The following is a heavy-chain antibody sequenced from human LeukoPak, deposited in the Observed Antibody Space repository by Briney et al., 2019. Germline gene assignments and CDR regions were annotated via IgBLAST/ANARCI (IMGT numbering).Heavy chain of an antibody. Sequence: ASVKVSCKASGYTFTSYDINWVRQATGQGLEWMGWMNPNSGNTGYAQKFQGRVTITRNTSISTAYRELSSLRSEDTAVYYCARGRRILVGDTNAGDYFDYWGQGTLVTVSS. CDR1: GYTFTSYD. CDR3: ARGRRILVGDTNAGDYFDY. J-gene: IGHJ4*02. V-gene: IGHV1-8*03. D-gene: IGHD1-26*01. CDR2: MNPNSGNT.